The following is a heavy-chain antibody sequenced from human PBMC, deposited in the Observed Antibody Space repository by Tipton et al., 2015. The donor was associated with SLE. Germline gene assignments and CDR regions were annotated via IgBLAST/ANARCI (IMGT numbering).Heavy chain of an antibody. CDR1: GGSISSGSYY. J-gene: IGHJ5*02. CDR3: ARQSSSSGFNRFDP. Sequence: TLSLTCTVSGGSISSGSYYWAWIRQPPGKGLEWIATIYYTGNSYYDPSLTIRLTISVDTSKTQFSLELTSVTAADTAIYHCARQSSSSGFNRFDPWGRGTLVTVSS. CDR2: IYYTGNS. D-gene: IGHD6-6*01. V-gene: IGHV4-39*07.